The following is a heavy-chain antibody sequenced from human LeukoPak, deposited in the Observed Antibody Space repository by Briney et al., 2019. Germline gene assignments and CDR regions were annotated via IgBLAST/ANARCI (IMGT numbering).Heavy chain of an antibody. CDR3: VLGDGSGSYYPDDAFDI. CDR2: ISSSGSTI. Sequence: GGSLRLSCAASGFTFSDYYMSWLRQAPGKGLEWVSYISSSGSTIYYADSVKGRFTISRDNAKNSLYLQMNSLRAEDTAVYYCVLGDGSGSYYPDDAFDIWGQGTMVTVSS. V-gene: IGHV3-11*01. CDR1: GFTFSDYY. J-gene: IGHJ3*02. D-gene: IGHD3-10*01.